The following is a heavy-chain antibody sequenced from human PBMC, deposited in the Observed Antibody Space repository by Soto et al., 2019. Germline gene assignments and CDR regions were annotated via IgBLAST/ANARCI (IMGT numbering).Heavy chain of an antibody. CDR3: ARVPGP. CDR1: GDSISGSPYF. J-gene: IGHJ5*02. D-gene: IGHD3-10*01. V-gene: IGHV4-39*07. Sequence: SETLSLTCTVSGDSISGSPYFWGWIRQPPGKRLEWIGSVFYDGYTLYTPSLRRRVTISVDTSKNQFSLKLTSVTAAATAVYYCARVPGPSGQGTLVTVSS. CDR2: VFYDGYT.